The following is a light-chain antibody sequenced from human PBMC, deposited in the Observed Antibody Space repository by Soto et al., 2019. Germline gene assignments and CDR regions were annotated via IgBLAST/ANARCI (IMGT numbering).Light chain of an antibody. J-gene: IGKJ2*01. CDR2: DTS. Sequence: EVVMRQSPATLSVSPGERVTLSCRASQSVSSSLAWYQQKPGQAPRLLIYDTSTRATTIPARFSGSGSGTEFTLTISGLQSEDSAVYYCQQYKNWPPYTFGQGTKLEIK. CDR1: QSVSSS. CDR3: QQYKNWPPYT. V-gene: IGKV3-15*01.